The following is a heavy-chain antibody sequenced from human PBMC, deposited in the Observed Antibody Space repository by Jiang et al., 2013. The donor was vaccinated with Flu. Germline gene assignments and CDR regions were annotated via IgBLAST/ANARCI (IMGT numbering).Heavy chain of an antibody. CDR3: ARSYYDVLTGYYLSL. CDR1: GYTFTGYY. V-gene: IGHV1-2*02. Sequence: EVKKPGASVKVSCKASGYTFTGYYMHWVRQAPGQGLEWMGWINPNSGGTKFAQNFQGRVTMTRDTSISTAYMELRRLRSDDTALYYCARSYYDVLTGYYLSLWGRGTLVTVSS. D-gene: IGHD3-9*01. J-gene: IGHJ2*01. CDR2: INPNSGGT.